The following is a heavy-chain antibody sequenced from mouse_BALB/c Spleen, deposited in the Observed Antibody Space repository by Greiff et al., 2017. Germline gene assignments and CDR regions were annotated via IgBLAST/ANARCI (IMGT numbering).Heavy chain of an antibody. D-gene: IGHD2-14*01. J-gene: IGHJ4*01. Sequence: QVQLQQSGPGLVQPSPSLSITCTVSGFSFTRYGVHWVRQSPGEGLEWLGVIWSGGSTDYNAAFISRLSISKDNSKSQVFFKMNSLQANDTAIYYCARNYRYGAMDYWGQGTSVTVSS. CDR3: ARNYRYGAMDY. V-gene: IGHV2-2*02. CDR2: IWSGGST. CDR1: GFSFTRYG.